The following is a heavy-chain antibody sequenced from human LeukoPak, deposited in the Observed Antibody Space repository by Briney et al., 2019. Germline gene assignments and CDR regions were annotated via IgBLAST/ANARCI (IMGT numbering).Heavy chain of an antibody. Sequence: SQTLSLTCTVSGGSISSGSYYWSWIRQPAGKGLEWIGRVYTSGSTNYNPSLKSRVTISVDTSKNQFSLKLSSVTAADTAVYYCAMRRVEMATIYAFDIWSQGTMVTVSS. CDR3: AMRRVEMATIYAFDI. CDR1: GGSISSGSYY. V-gene: IGHV4-61*02. J-gene: IGHJ3*02. D-gene: IGHD5-24*01. CDR2: VYTSGST.